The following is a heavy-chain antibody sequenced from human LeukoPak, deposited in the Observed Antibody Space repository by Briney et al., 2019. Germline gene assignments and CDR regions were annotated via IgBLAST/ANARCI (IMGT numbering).Heavy chain of an antibody. J-gene: IGHJ4*02. CDR3: ARDVWTGVAVSDY. Sequence: PEGSLRLSCVASGFTFSPHWMTWVRQAPGKGLEWLANIKEDGSIQYYLDSVRGRFTISRDNAKTSVYLQLNSLRADDTAVYYCARDVWTGVAVSDYWGQGTLVTVSS. CDR2: IKEDGSIQ. CDR1: GFTFSPHW. D-gene: IGHD6-19*01. V-gene: IGHV3-7*01.